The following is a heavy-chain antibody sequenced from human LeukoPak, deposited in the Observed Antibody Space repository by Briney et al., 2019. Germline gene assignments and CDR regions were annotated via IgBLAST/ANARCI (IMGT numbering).Heavy chain of an antibody. Sequence: GGSLRLSCAASGFTFSRYGMNWVRQAPGKGLEWVAFIRYDGRNKYYADSVKGRFTISRDNSKNTLYLQMDSLRIEDTAVYYCAKDSSTSCHDWGQGTLVTVSS. CDR3: AKDSSTSCHD. CDR2: IRYDGRNK. D-gene: IGHD2-2*01. J-gene: IGHJ4*02. CDR1: GFTFSRYG. V-gene: IGHV3-30*02.